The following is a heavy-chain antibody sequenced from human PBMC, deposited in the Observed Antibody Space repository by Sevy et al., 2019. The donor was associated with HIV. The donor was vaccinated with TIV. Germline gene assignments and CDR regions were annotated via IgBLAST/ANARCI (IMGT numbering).Heavy chain of an antibody. Sequence: GGSLRLSCAASGFTFDDYAMHWVRQAPGKGLEWVSGISWNSGSIGYADSVKGRFTISRDNAKNSLYLQMNSLRAEDKALYYCAKDKTIFGVVIWGTFDYWGQGTLVTVSS. V-gene: IGHV3-9*01. CDR2: ISWNSGSI. J-gene: IGHJ4*02. CDR3: AKDKTIFGVVIWGTFDY. CDR1: GFTFDDYA. D-gene: IGHD3-3*01.